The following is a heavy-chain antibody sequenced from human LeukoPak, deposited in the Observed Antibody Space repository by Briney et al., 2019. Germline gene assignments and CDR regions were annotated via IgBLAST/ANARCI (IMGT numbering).Heavy chain of an antibody. CDR1: GFTFSDYY. V-gene: IGHV3-11*03. Sequence: PGGSLRLSCAVSGFTFSDYYMSWIRQASGKGLEWMSYISSSSSYTKYADSMKGRFTISRDNAKKSLYLQMNSLRPEDTAVYYCARSGTPNNYYNYGMDVWGQGTTVTVSS. D-gene: IGHD1-26*01. J-gene: IGHJ6*02. CDR3: ARSGTPNNYYNYGMDV. CDR2: ISSSSSYT.